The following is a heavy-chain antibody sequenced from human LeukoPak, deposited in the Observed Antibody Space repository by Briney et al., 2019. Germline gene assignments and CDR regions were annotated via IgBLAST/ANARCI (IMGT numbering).Heavy chain of an antibody. J-gene: IGHJ4*02. CDR3: AKYCSGGNCYSGLY. CDR2: FTSSVGST. V-gene: IGHV3-23*01. CDR1: GFTFSSYA. D-gene: IGHD2-15*01. Sequence: GGSLRLSCAASGFTFSSYAMTWVRQAPGKGLEWVSTFTSSVGSTYYADSVKGRFTISRDSSKNTLSLQMNSLRAEDTAVYYCAKYCSGGNCYSGLYWGQGTLVTVSS.